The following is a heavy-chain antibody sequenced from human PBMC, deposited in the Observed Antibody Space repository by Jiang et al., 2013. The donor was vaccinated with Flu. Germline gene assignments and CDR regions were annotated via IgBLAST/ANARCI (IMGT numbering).Heavy chain of an antibody. D-gene: IGHD5-12*01. CDR3: ARGGVVATITEDY. V-gene: IGHV3-11*06. Sequence: GRFTISRDNAKNSLYLQMNSLRAEDTAVYYCARGGVVATITEDYWGQGTLATVSS. J-gene: IGHJ4*02.